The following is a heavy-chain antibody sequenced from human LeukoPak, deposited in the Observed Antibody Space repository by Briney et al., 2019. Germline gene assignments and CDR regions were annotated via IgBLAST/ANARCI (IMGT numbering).Heavy chain of an antibody. V-gene: IGHV3-30-3*01. Sequence: PGRSLRLSCAASGFTFSSYAMHWVRQAPGKGLEWVAVISYDGSNKYYADSVKGRFTISRDNSKNTLYLQMNSLRAEDTAVYYCARVSTMIVVVRIEYYFDYWGQGTLVTASS. J-gene: IGHJ4*02. CDR1: GFTFSSYA. CDR2: ISYDGSNK. D-gene: IGHD3-22*01. CDR3: ARVSTMIVVVRIEYYFDY.